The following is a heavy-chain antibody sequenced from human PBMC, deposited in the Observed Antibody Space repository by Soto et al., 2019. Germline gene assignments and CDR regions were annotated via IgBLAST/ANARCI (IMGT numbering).Heavy chain of an antibody. V-gene: IGHV3-11*01. J-gene: IGHJ6*02. CDR3: ARVSWREKYGMDV. CDR2: ITFSGNTV. CDR1: GFTFSDSY. Sequence: VGSLRLSCAASGFTFSDSYMSWIRQAPGKGLEWISYITFSGNTVYYADSLKGRFTISRDNAKNSLYLQMNRLRAEDTAVYYCARVSWREKYGMDVWGQGTTVTVSS.